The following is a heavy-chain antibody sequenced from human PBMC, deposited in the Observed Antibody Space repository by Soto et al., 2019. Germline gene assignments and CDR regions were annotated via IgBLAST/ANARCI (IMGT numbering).Heavy chain of an antibody. V-gene: IGHV3-11*01. J-gene: IGHJ6*02. CDR3: ARVSWREKYGMDV. CDR2: ITFSGNTV. CDR1: GFTFSDSY. Sequence: VGSLRLSCAASGFTFSDSYMSWIRQAPGKGLEWISYITFSGNTVYYADSLKGRFTISRDNAKNSLYLQMNRLRAEDTAVYYCARVSWREKYGMDVWGQGTTVTVSS.